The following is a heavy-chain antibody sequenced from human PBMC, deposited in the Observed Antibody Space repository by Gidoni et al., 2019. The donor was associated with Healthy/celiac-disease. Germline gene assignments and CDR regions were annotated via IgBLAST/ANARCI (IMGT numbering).Heavy chain of an antibody. CDR1: GFTFSSYG. Sequence: QVQLVESGGGVVQPGRSLRLSCAASGFTFSSYGMHWVRQAPGKGLEWVAVIWYDGSNKYYADSVKGRFTISRDNSKNTLYLQMNSLRAEDTAVYYCARDLGIVVGHVPINYWYFDLWGRGTLVTVSS. J-gene: IGHJ2*01. D-gene: IGHD3-22*01. V-gene: IGHV3-33*01. CDR3: ARDLGIVVGHVPINYWYFDL. CDR2: IWYDGSNK.